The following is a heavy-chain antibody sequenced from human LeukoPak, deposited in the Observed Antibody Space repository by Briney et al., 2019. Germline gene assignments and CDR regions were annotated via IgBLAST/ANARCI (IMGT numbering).Heavy chain of an antibody. CDR1: GGSVNNYY. CDR2: INHSGST. CDR3: ARALGGN. Sequence: PSETLSLTCTVSGGSVNNYYWSWIRQPPGKGLEWIGEINHSGSTNYNPSLKSRVTISVDTSKNQFSLKLSSVTAADTAVYYCARALGGNWGQGTLVTVSS. J-gene: IGHJ4*02. V-gene: IGHV4-34*01. D-gene: IGHD3-16*01.